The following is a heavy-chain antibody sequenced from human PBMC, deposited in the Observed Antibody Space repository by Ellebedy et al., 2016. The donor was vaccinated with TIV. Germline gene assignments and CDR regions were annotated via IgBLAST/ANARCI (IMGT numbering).Heavy chain of an antibody. CDR1: GSTFSKYG. CDR2: IWYDGSNI. CDR3: ATERRNYYNGMDV. Sequence: PGGSLRLSCAASGSTFSKYGMHWVRQAPGKGLEWVADIWYDGSNIYYADSVKGRFTISRDNSENTLYLQMNSLRAEDTGVYYCATERRNYYNGMDVWGQGTTVTVSS. J-gene: IGHJ6*02. D-gene: IGHD2/OR15-2a*01. V-gene: IGHV3-33*01.